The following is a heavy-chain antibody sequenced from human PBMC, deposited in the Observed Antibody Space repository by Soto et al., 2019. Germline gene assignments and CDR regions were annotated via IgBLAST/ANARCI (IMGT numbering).Heavy chain of an antibody. CDR1: GFTFSTYD. CDR2: INTAGDT. Sequence: PGGSLRLSCAASGFTFSTYDMHWVRQVTGKGLEWVSSINTAGDTYYPGSVKGRFTISRENAKNSLYLQMDSLRAEDTAVYFCTRSYYYDRSEIFDYWGQGALVTVSS. V-gene: IGHV3-13*01. CDR3: TRSYYYDRSEIFDY. D-gene: IGHD3-22*01. J-gene: IGHJ4*02.